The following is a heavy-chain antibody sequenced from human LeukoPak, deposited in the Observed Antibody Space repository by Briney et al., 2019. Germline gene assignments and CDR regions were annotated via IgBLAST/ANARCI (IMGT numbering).Heavy chain of an antibody. CDR3: ARDWGDPAMVQPYDY. V-gene: IGHV1-2*02. D-gene: IGHD5-18*01. CDR1: GYTFTGYY. CDR2: INPNSGGT. J-gene: IGHJ4*02. Sequence: ASVKVSCKASGYTFTGYYMHWVRQAPGQGLEWMGWINPNSGGTNYAQKFQGRATMTRDTSISTAYMELSRLRSDDTAVYYCARDWGDPAMVQPYDYWGQGTLVTVSS.